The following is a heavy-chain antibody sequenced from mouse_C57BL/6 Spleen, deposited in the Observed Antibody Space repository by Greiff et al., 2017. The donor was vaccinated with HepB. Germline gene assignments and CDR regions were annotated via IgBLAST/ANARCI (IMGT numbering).Heavy chain of an antibody. CDR3: TRGWDDAY. D-gene: IGHD4-1*01. CDR1: GYTFTDYE. J-gene: IGHJ3*01. Sequence: VQLQQSGAELVRPGASVTLSCKASGYTFTDYEMHWVKQTPVHGLEWIGAIDPETGGTAYNQKFKGKAILTADKSSSTAYMELRSLTSEDSAVYYCTRGWDDAYWGQGTLVTVSA. CDR2: IDPETGGT. V-gene: IGHV1-15*01.